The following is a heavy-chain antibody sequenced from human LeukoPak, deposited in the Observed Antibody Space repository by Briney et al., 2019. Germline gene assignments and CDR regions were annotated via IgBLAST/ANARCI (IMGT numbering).Heavy chain of an antibody. J-gene: IGHJ3*01. CDR3: ARVYISGWYNV. CDR1: GFTFSSYW. CDR2: IKEDGSGK. D-gene: IGHD6-19*01. Sequence: GGSLRLSCTASGFTFSSYWMSWVRQAPGKGLEWVANIKEDGSGKYYVDSVKGRFTISRDNAKNSLYLHMNSLRAEDTAVYYCARVYISGWYNVWGQGTMVTVSS. V-gene: IGHV3-7*01.